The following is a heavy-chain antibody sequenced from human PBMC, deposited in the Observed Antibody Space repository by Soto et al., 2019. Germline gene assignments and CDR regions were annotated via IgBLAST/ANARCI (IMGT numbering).Heavy chain of an antibody. CDR3: ASGIQLWLRRINNGYSG. J-gene: IGHJ4*02. CDR1: GGTFSTYA. CDR2: IIPMFGTA. D-gene: IGHD5-18*01. V-gene: IGHV1-69*12. Sequence: QVQLVQSGAEVKKPESSVKVSCKAPGGTFSTYAISWVRQAPGQGLEWMGGIIPMFGTANYAQRFQDRVTIAGDASRSTGYPELRRLRSEDTAVYFCASGIQLWLRRINNGYSGWGQGTLVTVSS.